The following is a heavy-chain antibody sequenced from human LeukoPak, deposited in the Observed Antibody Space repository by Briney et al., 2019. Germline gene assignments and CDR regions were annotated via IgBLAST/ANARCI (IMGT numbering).Heavy chain of an antibody. V-gene: IGHV3-48*01. CDR3: ARGFFRSYFDY. CDR1: GFTFSSYS. Sequence: PGGSLRLSCAASGFTFSSYSMNWVRQAPGKGLEWVSYISSSSSTIYYADSVKGRFTISRDNAKNSLYLQMNSLRAEDTAVYYCARGFFRSYFDYWGQGTLVTVSS. J-gene: IGHJ4*02. CDR2: ISSSSSTI.